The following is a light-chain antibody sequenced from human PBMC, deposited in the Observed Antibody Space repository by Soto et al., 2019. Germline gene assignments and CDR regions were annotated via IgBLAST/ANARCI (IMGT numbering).Light chain of an antibody. CDR2: SHN. J-gene: IGLJ2*01. CDR1: TSNIGTHT. Sequence: QSVLTQSPSASGTPGQRVSISCSGSTSNIGTHTVNWYQHVPGTAPKLLIYSHNIRPSGVPDRFSASTSGTSATLVISGLRSEDEADYHCATWDDDVNGVVFGGGTKLTVL. CDR3: ATWDDDVNGVV. V-gene: IGLV1-44*01.